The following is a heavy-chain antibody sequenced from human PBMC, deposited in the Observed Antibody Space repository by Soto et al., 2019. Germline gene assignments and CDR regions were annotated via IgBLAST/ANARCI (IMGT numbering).Heavy chain of an antibody. J-gene: IGHJ5*02. CDR2: ISTYNGNT. CDR1: GYTFTSYG. Sequence: ASVKVSCKASGYTFTSYGISWVRQAPGQGLEWMGWISTYNGNTNYAQKLQGRVTMTTDTSTSTVYMELRSLRSDDTAVYYCAREGDYYGGYEGYDPWGQGTLVTVSS. D-gene: IGHD4-17*01. CDR3: AREGDYYGGYEGYDP. V-gene: IGHV1-18*01.